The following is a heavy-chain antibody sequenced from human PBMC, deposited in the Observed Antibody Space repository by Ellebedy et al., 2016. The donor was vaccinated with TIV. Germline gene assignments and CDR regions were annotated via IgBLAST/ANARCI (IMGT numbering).Heavy chain of an antibody. V-gene: IGHV1-69*10. CDR3: ATGSTGHAFDI. CDR1: GGTFSSYA. CDR2: IIPILGIA. Sequence: ASVKVSCKASGGTFSSYAISWVRQAPGQGLEWMGGIIPILGIANYAQKFQGRVTITADKSTSTAYMELSSLRSEDTAVYYCATGSTGHAFDIWGQGTMVTVSS. J-gene: IGHJ3*02.